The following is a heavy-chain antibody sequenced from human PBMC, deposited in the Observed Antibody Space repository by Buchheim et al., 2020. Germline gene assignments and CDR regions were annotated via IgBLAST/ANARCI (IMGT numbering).Heavy chain of an antibody. CDR2: ISYDGSNK. CDR1: GFTFSSYG. V-gene: IGHV3-30*18. CDR3: AKDLVLRYFDRPWYYYGMDV. Sequence: QVQLVESGGGVVQPGRSLRLSCAASGFTFSSYGMHWVRQAPGKGLEWVAVISYDGSNKYYADSVKGRFTISRDNSKNTLYLQMNSLRAEDTAVYYCAKDLVLRYFDRPWYYYGMDVWGQGTT. D-gene: IGHD3-9*01. J-gene: IGHJ6*02.